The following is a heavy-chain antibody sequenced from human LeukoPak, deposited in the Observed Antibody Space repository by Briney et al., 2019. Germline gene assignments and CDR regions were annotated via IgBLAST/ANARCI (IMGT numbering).Heavy chain of an antibody. CDR1: GFTFSSYG. D-gene: IGHD3-22*01. CDR3: AKDYYDSSGTDY. J-gene: IGHJ4*02. CDR2: IWYDGSNK. V-gene: IGHV3-33*06. Sequence: GGSLRLSCAASGFTFSSYGMHWVRQAPGKGLEWVAVIWYDGSNKYYADSVKGRFTISRDNSKNTLYLQMNSLRAKDTAVYYCAKDYYDSSGTDYWGQGTLVTVSS.